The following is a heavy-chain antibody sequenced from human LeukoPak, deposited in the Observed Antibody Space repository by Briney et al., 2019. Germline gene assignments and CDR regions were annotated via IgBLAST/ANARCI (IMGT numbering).Heavy chain of an antibody. CDR3: VTSIVVVPAGPPGAFAI. CDR2: IYHSGST. J-gene: IGHJ3*02. Sequence: SKTLSLTCAGYGGSFSGYCWSWIRQPPGKGLEWIEYIYHSGSTYYNPSLKSRVTISVDRSKNQFSLKLSSVTAADTAVYYCVTSIVVVPAGPPGAFAIWGQGTMVTVSS. CDR1: GGSFSGYC. V-gene: IGHV4-34*01. D-gene: IGHD2-2*01.